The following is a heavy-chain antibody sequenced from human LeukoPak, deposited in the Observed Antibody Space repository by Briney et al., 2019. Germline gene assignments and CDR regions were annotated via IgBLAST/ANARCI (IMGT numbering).Heavy chain of an antibody. D-gene: IGHD2-8*01. Sequence: GGSLRLSCAASGFTFSSYAMSWVRQAPGKGLEWVSAISGSGGSTYYADSVKGRFTISRDNSKNTLYLQINSLRAEDTAVYYCARDRHCVNGVCHSPAGMDVWGQGTTVTVSS. V-gene: IGHV3-23*01. CDR1: GFTFSSYA. CDR2: ISGSGGST. CDR3: ARDRHCVNGVCHSPAGMDV. J-gene: IGHJ6*02.